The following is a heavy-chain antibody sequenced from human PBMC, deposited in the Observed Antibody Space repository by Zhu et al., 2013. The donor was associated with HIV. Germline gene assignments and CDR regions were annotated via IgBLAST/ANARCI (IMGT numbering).Heavy chain of an antibody. D-gene: IGHD3-22*01. Sequence: QVQLVQSGAEVKKPGSSVKVSCKASGGTFSSYAISWVRQAPGQGLEWMGGIIPIFGTANYAQKFQGRVTITADKSTSTAYMELSSLRSEDTAVYYCARQGDHYYDSSGYYRNRPFDYWGQGTLVTVSS. CDR1: GGTFSSYA. CDR2: IIPIFGTA. V-gene: IGHV1-69*06. CDR3: ARQGDHYYDSSGYYRNRPFDY. J-gene: IGHJ4*02.